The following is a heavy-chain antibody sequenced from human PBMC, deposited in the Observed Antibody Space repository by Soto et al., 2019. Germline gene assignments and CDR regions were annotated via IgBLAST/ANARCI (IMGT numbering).Heavy chain of an antibody. Sequence: ASVKVSCKVSGYTLTELSMHWVRQAPGKGLEWMGGFDPEDGETIYAQKFQGRVTMTEDTSTDTAYMELSSLRSEDTAVYYCAAHTLMVYASFLPPDYWGQRTLVTVSS. D-gene: IGHD2-8*01. CDR2: FDPEDGET. CDR1: GYTLTELS. CDR3: AAHTLMVYASFLPPDY. V-gene: IGHV1-24*01. J-gene: IGHJ4*02.